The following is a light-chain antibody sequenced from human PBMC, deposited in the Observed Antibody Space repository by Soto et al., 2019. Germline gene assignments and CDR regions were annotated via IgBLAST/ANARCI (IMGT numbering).Light chain of an antibody. Sequence: QSVLTQPPSVSAAPGQTVTISCSGSSSNIGNNYVSWYQQLPGTAPKLLIYDNNKRPSGIPDRFSGSKSGTSATLGITGLQTGDEADYYCGTWDSSLSAEVFGGGTQLTV. CDR1: SSNIGNNY. CDR2: DNN. CDR3: GTWDSSLSAEV. J-gene: IGLJ2*01. V-gene: IGLV1-51*01.